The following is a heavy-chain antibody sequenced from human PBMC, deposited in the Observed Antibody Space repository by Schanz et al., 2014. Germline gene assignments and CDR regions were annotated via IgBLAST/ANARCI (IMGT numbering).Heavy chain of an antibody. D-gene: IGHD2-15*01. V-gene: IGHV1-18*01. CDR2: ISVYTGNT. CDR1: GYTFTTYA. J-gene: IGHJ4*02. Sequence: QVQLVQSGAEAKKPGASVRVSCKASGYTFTTYAMSWVRQAPGQGLEWVGWISVYTGNTKYGQKVQGRVTMTADTSTNTAYMELSSLRSEDTAVYSSARGISSCGANDYFDYWGQGTLVTVSS. CDR3: ARGISSCGANDYFDY.